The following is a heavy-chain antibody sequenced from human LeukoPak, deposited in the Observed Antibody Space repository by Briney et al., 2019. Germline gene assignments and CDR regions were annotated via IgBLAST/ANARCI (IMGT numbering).Heavy chain of an antibody. Sequence: ASETLSLTCTVSGGSISSYYWSWIRQPAGKGLEWIVRIYTSGSTNHNPSLKSRVTMSVDTSKNQFSLKLSSVTAADTAVYYCARDGGTWAFDIWGQGTMVTVSS. D-gene: IGHD2-15*01. CDR2: IYTSGST. CDR1: GGSISSYY. V-gene: IGHV4-4*07. CDR3: ARDGGTWAFDI. J-gene: IGHJ3*02.